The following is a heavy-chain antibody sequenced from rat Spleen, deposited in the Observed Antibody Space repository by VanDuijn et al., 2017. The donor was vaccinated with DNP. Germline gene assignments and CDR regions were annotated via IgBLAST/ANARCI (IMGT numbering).Heavy chain of an antibody. D-gene: IGHD1-5*01. CDR3: ARGGYRYNYFDY. CDR1: GFTFTDFY. J-gene: IGHJ2*01. CDR2: IRNKGKGYTT. Sequence: EVKLLESGGGLVQPGGSMRLSCAASGFTFTDFYMNWIRQPAGKAPEWLGFIRNKGKGYTTEYNPSVKGRFTISRDNTQNMLYLQMNTLRAEDTATYYCARGGYRYNYFDYWGQGVMVTVSS. V-gene: IGHV7-7*01.